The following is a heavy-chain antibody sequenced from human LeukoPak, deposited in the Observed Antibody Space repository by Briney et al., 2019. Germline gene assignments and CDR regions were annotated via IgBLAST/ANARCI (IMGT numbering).Heavy chain of an antibody. D-gene: IGHD1-14*01. CDR3: ATQFRPTSPYYYYGMDV. V-gene: IGHV3-30*03. J-gene: IGHJ6*04. CDR2: ISHDGSDS. Sequence: PGGSLRLSCAASGFTFSSYGMHWVRQAPGKGLEWVAVISHDGSDSHYADSVKGRFTISRDNSKNTLYLQMNSLRAEDTAVYYCATQFRPTSPYYYYGMDVWGKGTTVTVSS. CDR1: GFTFSSYG.